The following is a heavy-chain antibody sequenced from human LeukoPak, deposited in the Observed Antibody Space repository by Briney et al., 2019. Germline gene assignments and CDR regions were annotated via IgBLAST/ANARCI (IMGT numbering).Heavy chain of an antibody. CDR2: SYRSDSDT. Sequence: GESLKISCKGSGYSFTNYWIGWVRQIPGKGLEWMGISYRSDSDTRYSPSFQGQVTISADKSISTAYLQWSSLKASDTAMYYCARSPDTIYFDSWGQGTLVTVSS. J-gene: IGHJ4*02. V-gene: IGHV5-51*01. D-gene: IGHD5-18*01. CDR1: GYSFTNYW. CDR3: ARSPDTIYFDS.